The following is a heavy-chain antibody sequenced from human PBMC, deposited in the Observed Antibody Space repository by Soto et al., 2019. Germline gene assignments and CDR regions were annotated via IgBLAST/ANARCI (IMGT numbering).Heavy chain of an antibody. CDR1: GFTFSSYS. CDR3: ARDCSGGSCYGVDGMDV. J-gene: IGHJ6*02. V-gene: IGHV3-21*01. D-gene: IGHD2-15*01. Sequence: GGSLRLSCAASGFTFSSYSMNWVRQAPGKGLEWVSSISSSSSYIYYADSVKGRFTISRDNAKNSLYLQMNSLRAEDTAVYYCARDCSGGSCYGVDGMDVWGQGTTVTVSS. CDR2: ISSSSSYI.